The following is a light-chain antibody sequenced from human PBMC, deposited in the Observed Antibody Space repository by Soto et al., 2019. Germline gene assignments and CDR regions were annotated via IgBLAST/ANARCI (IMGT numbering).Light chain of an antibody. CDR1: QAISSW. Sequence: IQITHSPSTLSGSVGYRVTSTFRASQAISSWLAWYQQKPGKAPKLLIYKASTLKSGVPSRFSGSGSGTEFTLTISSLQPDDFATYYCQHYNSYSEAFGQGTKVDIK. J-gene: IGKJ1*01. CDR3: QHYNSYSEA. CDR2: KAS. V-gene: IGKV1-5*03.